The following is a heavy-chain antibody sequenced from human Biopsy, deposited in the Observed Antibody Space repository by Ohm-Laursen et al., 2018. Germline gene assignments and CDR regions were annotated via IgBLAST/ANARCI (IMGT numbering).Heavy chain of an antibody. CDR1: GFPFSDYY. Sequence: LSLTCAASGFPFSDYYMRWIRQAPGKGLEWVSYISSGGTTIYYADSVKGRFTISRDNAKNLLYLQMNSLRADDTAVYYCARDTRWSPYHMDVWGQGTTVTVSS. CDR3: ARDTRWSPYHMDV. CDR2: ISSGGTTI. J-gene: IGHJ6*02. D-gene: IGHD4-23*01. V-gene: IGHV3-11*01.